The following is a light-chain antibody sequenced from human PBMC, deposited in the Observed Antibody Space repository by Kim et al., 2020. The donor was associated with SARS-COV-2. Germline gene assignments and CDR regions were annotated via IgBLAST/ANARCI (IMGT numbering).Light chain of an antibody. CDR2: ATS. CDR3: QQYNDWPPT. Sequence: VSPWERATLSCRASQTISYNLAWYQQKAGQAPRHLIYATSTRATGVPARFSGSGSGTEFTLTISSLQSEDFAVYYCQQYNDWPPTFGQGTKVDIK. J-gene: IGKJ1*01. V-gene: IGKV3-15*01. CDR1: QTISYN.